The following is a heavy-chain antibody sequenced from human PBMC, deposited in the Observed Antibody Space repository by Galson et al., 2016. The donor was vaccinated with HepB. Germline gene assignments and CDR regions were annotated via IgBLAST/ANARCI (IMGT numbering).Heavy chain of an antibody. CDR3: ARGRWTSGRPGGWFDP. Sequence: CAISGDSVSSNSASWVWLRQSPSRGLEWLGRTFYRSKWFTDYAPSVRGRITFSPDTVKNQFSLHLNSVTSEDTAVYFCARGRWTSGRPGGWFDPWGQGTLVTVSS. J-gene: IGHJ5*02. CDR1: GDSVSSNSAS. CDR2: TFYRSKWFT. D-gene: IGHD6-19*01. V-gene: IGHV6-1*01.